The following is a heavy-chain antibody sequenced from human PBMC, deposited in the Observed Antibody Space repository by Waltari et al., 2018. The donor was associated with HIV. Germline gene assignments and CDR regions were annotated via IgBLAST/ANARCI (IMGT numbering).Heavy chain of an antibody. Sequence: EVQLVESGGGLVQPGGSLRLSCAASGFTFTTSWVHWVRQAPGKVLVWVSRINPDGTDTRYADSVKGRFTISRDNAKNTVYLQVNSLRGEDTSVYYCARGKDCGGGTCDGYHYYGMDVWGQGTTVTVSS. CDR2: INPDGTDT. D-gene: IGHD2-15*01. V-gene: IGHV3-74*01. CDR1: GFTFTTSW. CDR3: ARGKDCGGGTCDGYHYYGMDV. J-gene: IGHJ6*02.